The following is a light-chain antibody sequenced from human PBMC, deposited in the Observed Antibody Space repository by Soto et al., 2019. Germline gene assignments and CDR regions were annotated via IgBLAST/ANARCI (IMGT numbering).Light chain of an antibody. Sequence: DIQMTQSPSTLSASVGDRVTITCRASQSISSWLAWYQQKPGKAPKLLIYKASNLESGVPARFSGSCSGTEFPLTISSLPPDDFATYSCQQYNSYWTFGQGTKVEIK. V-gene: IGKV1-5*03. CDR2: KAS. CDR1: QSISSW. J-gene: IGKJ1*01. CDR3: QQYNSYWT.